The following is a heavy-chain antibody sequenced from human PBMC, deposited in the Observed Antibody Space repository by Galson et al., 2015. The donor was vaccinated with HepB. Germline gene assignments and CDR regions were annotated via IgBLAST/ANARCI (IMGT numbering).Heavy chain of an antibody. CDR3: ACPDSGSYGGGFN. J-gene: IGHJ4*02. Sequence: SVKVSCKASGGTFSSYAISWVRQAPGQGLEWMGGIIPIFGTANYAQKFQGRVTITADESTSTAYMELSSLRSEDTAVYYCACPDSGSYGGGFNWGQGTLVTVSS. V-gene: IGHV1-69*13. CDR1: GGTFSSYA. D-gene: IGHD1-26*01. CDR2: IIPIFGTA.